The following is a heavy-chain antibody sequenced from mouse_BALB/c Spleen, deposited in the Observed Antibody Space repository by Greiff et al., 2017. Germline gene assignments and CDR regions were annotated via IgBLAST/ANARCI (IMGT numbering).Heavy chain of an antibody. J-gene: IGHJ3*01. Sequence: VKLVESGAELAKPGASVKMSCKASGYTFTSYWMHWVKQRPGQGLEWIGYINPSTGYTEYNQKFKDKATLTADKSSSTAYMQLSSLTSEDSAVYYCARTRTTFAYWGQGTLVTVSA. CDR3: ARTRTTFAY. D-gene: IGHD6-1*01. CDR1: GYTFTSYW. V-gene: IGHV1-7*01. CDR2: INPSTGYT.